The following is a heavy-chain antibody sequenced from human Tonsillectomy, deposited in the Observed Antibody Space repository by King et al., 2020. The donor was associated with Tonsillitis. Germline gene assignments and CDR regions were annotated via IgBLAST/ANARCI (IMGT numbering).Heavy chain of an antibody. D-gene: IGHD1-20*01. V-gene: IGHV5-51*01. J-gene: IGHJ3*02. CDR3: ARQITGTFDAFDI. CDR2: IYPGDSDT. Sequence: QLVQSGAEVKKAGESLKISCKGAVYSFTSNWIAWVRQMPGQGLEWMGIIYPGDSDTRYSPSFQAQVTISVDKSISTAYLQWSSLKASDTAMYYCARQITGTFDAFDIWGQGTRVTVSS. CDR1: VYSFTSNW.